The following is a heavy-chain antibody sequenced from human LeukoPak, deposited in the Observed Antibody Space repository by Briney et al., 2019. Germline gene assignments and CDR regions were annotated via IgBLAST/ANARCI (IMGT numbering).Heavy chain of an antibody. CDR2: IYYSGST. Sequence: SETLSLTCTVSGGSISSYYWSWIRQPPGKGLEWIGYIYYSGSTNYNPSLKSRVTISVDTSKNQFSLELSSVTAADTAVYYCARGGGIVGATANWFDPWGQGTLVTVSS. V-gene: IGHV4-59*01. CDR1: GGSISSYY. D-gene: IGHD1-26*01. CDR3: ARGGGIVGATANWFDP. J-gene: IGHJ5*02.